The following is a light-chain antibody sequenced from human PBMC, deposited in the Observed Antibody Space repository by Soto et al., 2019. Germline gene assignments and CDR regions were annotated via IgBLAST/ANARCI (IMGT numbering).Light chain of an antibody. J-gene: IGKJ5*01. CDR3: HQTYRPPLP. CDR1: QSISHY. CDR2: GAT. V-gene: IGKV1-39*01. Sequence: DVRMTQSPSSLSASVGDRVTFTCRSSQSISHYLNWYQQNPGKHPRVLIYGATNVQSELPSRFSGSGSGTDFTLTISKLRPEYFATYYCHQTYRPPLPFGQGTRL.